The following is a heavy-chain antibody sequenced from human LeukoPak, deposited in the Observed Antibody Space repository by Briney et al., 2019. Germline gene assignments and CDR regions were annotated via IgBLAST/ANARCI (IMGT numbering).Heavy chain of an antibody. CDR1: GFTFSSYS. D-gene: IGHD2-8*01. Sequence: GGSLRLSCVVSGFTFSSYSMNWVRQAPGKGLEWVSYISSSSSTIYYAGSVKGRFTISRDTAKNSLHLQMNSLRAEDTAVYYCARGKMGYYGMDVWGQGTTVTVSS. CDR3: ARGKMGYYGMDV. J-gene: IGHJ6*02. V-gene: IGHV3-48*01. CDR2: ISSSSSTI.